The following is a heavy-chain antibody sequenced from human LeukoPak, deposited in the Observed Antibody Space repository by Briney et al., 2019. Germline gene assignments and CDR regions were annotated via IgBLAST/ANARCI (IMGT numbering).Heavy chain of an antibody. CDR3: ARDLGHSGYDLYDY. CDR2: MKHDGNEK. Sequence: LGGSLRLSCVDSGITFSKYWMNWVRQAPGKGLEWVANMKHDGNEKHYVDSVEGRFTISRDNAKSSLYLQMNNLRAEDTAVYYCARDLGHSGYDLYDYWGQGTLVTVSS. CDR1: GITFSKYW. J-gene: IGHJ4*02. V-gene: IGHV3-7*01. D-gene: IGHD5-12*01.